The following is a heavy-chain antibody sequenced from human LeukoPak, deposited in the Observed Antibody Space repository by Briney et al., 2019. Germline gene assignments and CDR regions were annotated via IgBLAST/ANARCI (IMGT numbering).Heavy chain of an antibody. V-gene: IGHV1-46*03. CDR1: GYTFTNHY. J-gene: IGHJ5*02. D-gene: IGHD2-21*01. CDR3: ARDNSASVTWWFDP. CDR2: INPTGSKT. Sequence: SVKVSCKASGYTFTNHYMHWVRQAPGQGLEWMAIINPTGSKTWYAQKFQGRVTLTRDTSTNTDYMELSSVRSEDTAVYYCARDNSASVTWWFDPWGQGTLVTVSS.